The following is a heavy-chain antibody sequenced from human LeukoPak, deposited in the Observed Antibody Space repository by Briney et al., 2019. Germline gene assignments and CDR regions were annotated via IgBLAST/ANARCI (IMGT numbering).Heavy chain of an antibody. Sequence: ASVKVSCKASGYTFTSYYMHWVRQAPGQGLEWMGIINPSGGSTSYAQKFQGRVTMTRDTSTSTVYMELSSLRSEDTAVYYCARGGLTMVRGALYGMDVWGQGTTVTVSS. CDR1: GYTFTSYY. V-gene: IGHV1-46*01. CDR3: ARGGLTMVRGALYGMDV. J-gene: IGHJ6*02. D-gene: IGHD3-10*01. CDR2: INPSGGST.